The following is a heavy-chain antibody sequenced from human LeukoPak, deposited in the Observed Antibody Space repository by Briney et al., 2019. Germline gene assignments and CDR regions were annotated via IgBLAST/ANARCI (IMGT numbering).Heavy chain of an antibody. CDR2: ISAYNGIT. CDR1: GYTFTSYG. D-gene: IGHD6-19*01. V-gene: IGHV1-18*01. CDR3: ARAIAVAGSDFGAFRYYGMDV. J-gene: IGHJ6*02. Sequence: ASVKVSCKASGYTFTSYGISWVRQAPGQGLEWMGWISAYNGITNYAQKLQGRVTMTTDTSTSTAYMELRSLRSDDTAVYYCARAIAVAGSDFGAFRYYGMDVWGQGTTVTVSS.